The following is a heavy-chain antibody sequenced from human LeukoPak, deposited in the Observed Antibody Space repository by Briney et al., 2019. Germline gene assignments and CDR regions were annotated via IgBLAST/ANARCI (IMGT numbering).Heavy chain of an antibody. J-gene: IGHJ4*03. CDR2: IDHRGDT. CDR3: ARGATISETGYFDF. V-gene: IGHV4-34*01. Sequence: SETLSLTCAVYGGSFSRYYWSWIRQSPGKGLEWIAEIDHRGDTNYNPSVKTRITISVDTSKNQFSLKVRSLSAADTAVYYCARGATISETGYFDFWGQGTLVTVSS. D-gene: IGHD5-24*01. CDR1: GGSFSRYY.